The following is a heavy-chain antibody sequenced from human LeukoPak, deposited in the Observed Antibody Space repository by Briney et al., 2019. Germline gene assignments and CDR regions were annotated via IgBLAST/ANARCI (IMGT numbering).Heavy chain of an antibody. V-gene: IGHV6-1*01. CDR2: TYYRSKWSY. J-gene: IGHJ4*02. CDR3: ARGGIGYCSTTRCYFDS. Sequence: SQTLSLTCAISGDSVSTNSAAWNWIRQSPSRGLEWLGRTYYRSKWSYDYAVSVKSRITINPDTSKNQFSLQLNSVTPEDTAVYYCARGGIGYCSTTRCYFDSWGQGTLVTVYS. D-gene: IGHD2-2*01. CDR1: GDSVSTNSAA.